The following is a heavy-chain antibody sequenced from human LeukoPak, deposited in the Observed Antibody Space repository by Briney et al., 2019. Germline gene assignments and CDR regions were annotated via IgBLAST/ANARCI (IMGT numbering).Heavy chain of an antibody. CDR3: AGTRHHYYYDSSGYYGNAFDI. Sequence: PSETLSLTCTVSGGSISSGHYYWSWIRQPAGKGLEWIGRVYTSGSTNYNPSLKSRVTISADTSKNQFSLKLNSVTAADTAVYYCAGTRHHYYYDSSGYYGNAFDIWGQGTMVTASS. D-gene: IGHD3-22*01. CDR1: GGSISSGHYY. V-gene: IGHV4-61*02. J-gene: IGHJ3*02. CDR2: VYTSGST.